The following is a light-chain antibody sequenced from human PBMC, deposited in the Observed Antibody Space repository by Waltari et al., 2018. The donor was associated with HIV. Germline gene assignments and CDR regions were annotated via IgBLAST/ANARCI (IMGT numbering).Light chain of an antibody. CDR3: ASYAGSRPFV. J-gene: IGLJ1*01. Sequence: QSALTQPPSASGSPGQSVTISCAGSTSDIGTYNSVSWYQQLPGQAPGLIIYEVNKRRAWAPDRFSGSRSGNTASRTVSGLQTGDEGDYYCASYAGSRPFVFGSGTKVTVV. CDR2: EVN. V-gene: IGLV2-8*01. CDR1: TSDIGTYNS.